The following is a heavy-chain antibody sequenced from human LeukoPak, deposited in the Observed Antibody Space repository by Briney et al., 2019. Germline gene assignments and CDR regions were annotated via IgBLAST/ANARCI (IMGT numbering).Heavy chain of an antibody. J-gene: IGHJ4*02. CDR3: AARYNWNDLAY. V-gene: IGHV3-15*01. CDR1: GFTFTNAW. Sequence: TSGGSLRLSCAASGFTFTNAWMSWVRQAPGKGLEWVGRIKSKTDGGTTDYAAPVKGRFTISRDDSKNTLYLQMNSLKTEDRAVYYCAARYNWNDLAYWGQGTLVTVSS. D-gene: IGHD1-1*01. CDR2: IKSKTDGGTT.